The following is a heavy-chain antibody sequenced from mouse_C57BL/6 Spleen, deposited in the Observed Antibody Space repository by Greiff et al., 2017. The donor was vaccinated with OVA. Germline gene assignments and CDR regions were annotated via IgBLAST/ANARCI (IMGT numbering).Heavy chain of an antibody. J-gene: IGHJ4*01. Sequence: EVKVVESGGGLVQPGGSMKLSCAASGFTFSDAWMDWVRQSPEKGLEWVAEIRNKANNHATYYAESVKGRFTISSDESKSSVYLQMNSLRAEDTGIDDCTRRDYYAMDYWGQGTSVTVSS. CDR2: IRNKANNHAT. CDR3: TRRDYYAMDY. V-gene: IGHV6-6*01. CDR1: GFTFSDAW.